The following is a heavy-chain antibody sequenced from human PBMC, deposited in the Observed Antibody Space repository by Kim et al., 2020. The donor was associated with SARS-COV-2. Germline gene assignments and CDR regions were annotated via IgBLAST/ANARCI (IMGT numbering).Heavy chain of an antibody. CDR3: ARRRRGYCSGGSCLFLGEQNNWFDA. V-gene: IGHV4-34*01. CDR1: GGSFSGYY. D-gene: IGHD2-15*01. J-gene: IGHJ5*02. CDR2: INHSGST. Sequence: SETLSLTCAVYGGSFSGYYWSWIRQPPGKGLEWIGEINHSGSTNYNPSLKSRVTISVDTSKNQFSLKLSSVTAADTAVYYCARRRRGYCSGGSCLFLGEQNNWFDAWGQGTLVTVSS.